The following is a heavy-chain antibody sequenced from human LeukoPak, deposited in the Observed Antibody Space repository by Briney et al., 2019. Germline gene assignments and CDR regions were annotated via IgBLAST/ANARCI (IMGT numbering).Heavy chain of an antibody. J-gene: IGHJ4*02. CDR2: IRYDGNNK. Sequence: PGGSLRLSCAASGFTFGRFGMHWVRQAPGKGLEWVAFIRYDGNNKYYVDPVKGRFTISRDNSKNTVYLQMNSLRVEDTALYYCAKSQYELRWGDYFDYWGQGTLVTVSS. D-gene: IGHD4-23*01. V-gene: IGHV3-30*02. CDR1: GFTFGRFG. CDR3: AKSQYELRWGDYFDY.